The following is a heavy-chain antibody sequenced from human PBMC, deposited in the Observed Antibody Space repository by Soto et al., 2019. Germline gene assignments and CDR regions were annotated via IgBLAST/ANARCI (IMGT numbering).Heavy chain of an antibody. CDR2: IYYSGST. CDR3: ARLRALRLGVADTKQKLYYFDY. V-gene: IGHV4-39*01. J-gene: IGHJ4*02. CDR1: GGSISSSSYY. D-gene: IGHD2-15*01. Sequence: PSETLSLTCTVSGGSISSSSYYWGWIRQPPGKGLEWIGSIYYSGSTYYNPSLKSRVTISVDTSKNQFSLKLSSVTAADTAVYYCARLRALRLGVADTKQKLYYFDYWGQGTLVTVSS.